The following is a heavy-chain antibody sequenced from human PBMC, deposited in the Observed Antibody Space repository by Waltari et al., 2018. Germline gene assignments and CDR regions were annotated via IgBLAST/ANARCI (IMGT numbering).Heavy chain of an antibody. J-gene: IGHJ4*02. CDR3: ARAYCINGVCYSGYYFDY. V-gene: IGHV1-3*01. Sequence: QVQLVQSGAEVKKPGASVKVSCKASGYTFTGYTIHWVRQAPGQGLEWMGWINADNGNTKYSQKCQGRVTITRDTSANTADMELSSLRSEDTAVYYCARAYCINGVCYSGYYFDYWGQGTLVTVSS. CDR1: GYTFTGYT. D-gene: IGHD2-8*01. CDR2: INADNGNT.